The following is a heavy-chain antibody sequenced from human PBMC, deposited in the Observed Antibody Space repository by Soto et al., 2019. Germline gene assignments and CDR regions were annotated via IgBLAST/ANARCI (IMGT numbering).Heavy chain of an antibody. CDR3: VKDGVARNGNWDWFDP. CDR1: GFTFRNYA. Sequence: EVELLESGGGLVQPGGSVRLSCAASGFTFRNYAMSWVRQAPGKGLEWVSSIHGEGAGSFYTDAVKSRFTDSRDDSKETLYLKMSSLRIDDTAVYYCVKDGVARNGNWDWFDPWGQGPLVTVAS. J-gene: IGHJ5*02. CDR2: IHGEGAGS. V-gene: IGHV3-23*01. D-gene: IGHD6-19*01.